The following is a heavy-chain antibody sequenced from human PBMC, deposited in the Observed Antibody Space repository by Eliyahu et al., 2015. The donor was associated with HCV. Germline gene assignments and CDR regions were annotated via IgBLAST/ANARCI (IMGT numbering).Heavy chain of an antibody. CDR1: GGSVSSSSFL. V-gene: IGHV4-61*01. CDR3: ARDSGWGRNMHYDS. D-gene: IGHD1-1*01. J-gene: IGHJ4*02. CDR2: XSXSGST. Sequence: QVQLQESGPGRVRPSEXLSLTCNVSGGSVSSSSFLWSWIRXXPENRLEWIGYXSXSGSTXYNPSLRSRVTMSLDTSKNEFSLSLTAVTAADTAVYFCARDSGWGRNMHYDSWDQGTLVTVSS.